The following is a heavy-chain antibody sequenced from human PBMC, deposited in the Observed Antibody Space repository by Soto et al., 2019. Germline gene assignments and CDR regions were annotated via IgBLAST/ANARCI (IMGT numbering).Heavy chain of an antibody. Sequence: EVQLVESGGGLVQPGRSLRLSCAASGFTFDDFAMHLVRQAPGKGLEWVLRIIWNSGPIVYAYSVKGRFNISRDNANNFLYLQMNNLRAYDTAFYYCAKDAYVDYNYSFSAFDIWGQGTRVTVSS. CDR1: GFTFDDFA. D-gene: IGHD4-17*01. J-gene: IGHJ3*02. CDR2: IIWNSGPI. CDR3: AKDAYVDYNYSFSAFDI. V-gene: IGHV3-9*01.